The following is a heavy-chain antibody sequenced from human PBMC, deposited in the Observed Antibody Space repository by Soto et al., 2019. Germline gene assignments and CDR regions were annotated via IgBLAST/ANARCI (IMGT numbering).Heavy chain of an antibody. CDR3: ARSGSGSYYYYGMDV. J-gene: IGHJ6*02. D-gene: IGHD3-10*01. CDR2: MNPNSGNT. CDR1: GYTFTSYD. V-gene: IGHV1-8*01. Sequence: ASVKVSCKASGYTFTSYDINWVRQATGQGLEWMGWMNPNSGNTGYAQKFQGRVTMTRNTSISTAYMELSSLRAEDTAVYYWARSGSGSYYYYGMDVWGQGTTVTVSS.